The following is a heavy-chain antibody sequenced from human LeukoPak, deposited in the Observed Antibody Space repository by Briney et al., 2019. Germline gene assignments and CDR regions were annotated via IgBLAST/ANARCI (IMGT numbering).Heavy chain of an antibody. V-gene: IGHV3-15*01. Sequence: GGSLRLSCAASGFTFSNAWMSGVRQAPGKGLEWVGRIKSKTDGGKTDYAAAVKGRFTISRDESKNTLYLQMNSLKTEDTAVYYCTVYSMVRGVILLFYFDYWGQGTLVTVSS. CDR2: IKSKTDGGKT. D-gene: IGHD3-10*01. J-gene: IGHJ4*02. CDR3: TVYSMVRGVILLFYFDY. CDR1: GFTFSNAW.